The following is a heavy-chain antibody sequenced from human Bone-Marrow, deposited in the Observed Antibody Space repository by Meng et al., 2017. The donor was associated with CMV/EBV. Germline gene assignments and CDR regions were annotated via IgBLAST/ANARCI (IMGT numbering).Heavy chain of an antibody. J-gene: IGHJ6*02. CDR3: ATGPSTAMVLYYYYYDMDV. D-gene: IGHD5-18*01. Sequence: ASMKVSCKASGYIFTGYYMHWVRQAPGQGLEWMGWINPNSGGTNFAQKFQGRVTMTRDTSINTAYMELSWLRSDDTAVYYCATGPSTAMVLYYYYYDMDVWGQGTTVTVSS. CDR1: GYIFTGYY. CDR2: INPNSGGT. V-gene: IGHV1-2*02.